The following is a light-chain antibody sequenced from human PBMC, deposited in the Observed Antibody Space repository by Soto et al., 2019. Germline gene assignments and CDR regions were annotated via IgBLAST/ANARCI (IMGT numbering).Light chain of an antibody. CDR2: RNN. CDR3: AAWDDSLRGWV. CDR1: NSFIGSNY. V-gene: IGLV1-47*01. J-gene: IGLJ3*02. Sequence: QSVLTQPPSASVTPGQRVTISCSGSNSFIGSNYFYWYQQVPGMAPKLLILRNNERPSGVPDRFSGSRSGTSASLAISGLRSEDEADYYCAAWDDSLRGWVFGGGTKLTVL.